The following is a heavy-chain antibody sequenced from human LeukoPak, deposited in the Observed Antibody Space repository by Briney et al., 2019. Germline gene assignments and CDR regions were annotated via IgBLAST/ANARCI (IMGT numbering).Heavy chain of an antibody. J-gene: IGHJ4*02. CDR1: GFTFNSYS. CDR2: ISSSSSTI. D-gene: IGHD2-2*01. V-gene: IGHV3-48*04. Sequence: NPGGSLRLSCAASGFTFNSYSMNWVRQAPGKGLEWVSYISSSSSTIYYADSVKGRFTISRDNAKNSLYLEMNSLRAEDTAVYYCARPPIPAAIKSYFDYWGQGTLVTVSS. CDR3: ARPPIPAAIKSYFDY.